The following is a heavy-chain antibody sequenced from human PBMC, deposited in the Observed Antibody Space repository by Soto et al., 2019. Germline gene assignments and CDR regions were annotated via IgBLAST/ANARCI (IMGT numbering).Heavy chain of an antibody. J-gene: IGHJ3*02. CDR2: INSDGSST. CDR1: GFTFSSYW. Sequence: GGSLRLSCAASGFTFSSYWMHWVRQAPGKGLVWVSRINSDGSSTSYADSVKGRFTISRDNAKNTLYLQMNSLRAEDTAVYYCARVRTTVTSYDAFDIWGQGTMVTVSS. D-gene: IGHD4-17*01. CDR3: ARVRTTVTSYDAFDI. V-gene: IGHV3-74*01.